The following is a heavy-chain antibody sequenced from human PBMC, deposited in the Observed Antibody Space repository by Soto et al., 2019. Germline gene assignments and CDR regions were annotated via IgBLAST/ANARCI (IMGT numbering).Heavy chain of an antibody. CDR1: GFTFSSYS. J-gene: IGHJ6*02. D-gene: IGHD3-10*01. CDR3: ARVEYYYGSGSSMDV. Sequence: PGGSLRLSCAASGFTFSSYSMNWVRQAPGKGLEWVSSISSSSSYIYYADSVKGRFTISRDNAKNSLYLQMNSLRAEDTAVYYRARVEYYYGSGSSMDVWGQGTTVTVSS. CDR2: ISSSSSYI. V-gene: IGHV3-21*01.